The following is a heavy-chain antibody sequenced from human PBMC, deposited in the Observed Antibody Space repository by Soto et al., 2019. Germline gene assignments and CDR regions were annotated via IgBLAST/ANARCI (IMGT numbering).Heavy chain of an antibody. J-gene: IGHJ4*02. CDR2: ISAYNGNT. CDR3: ARRPYYDCWSGYFSETKYYFDY. Sequence: ASVKVSCKASGYTFTSYGISWVRQAPGQGLEWMGWISAYNGNTNYAQKLQGRVTMTTDTSTSTAYMELRSLRSDDTAVYYCARRPYYDCWSGYFSETKYYFDYWRQGTLVTFSS. V-gene: IGHV1-18*01. D-gene: IGHD3-3*01. CDR1: GYTFTSYG.